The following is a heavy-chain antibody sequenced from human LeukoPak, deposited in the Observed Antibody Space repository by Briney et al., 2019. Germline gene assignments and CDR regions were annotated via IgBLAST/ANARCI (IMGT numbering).Heavy chain of an antibody. D-gene: IGHD3-10*01. CDR3: ARDLDDYYGSGPY. J-gene: IGHJ4*02. Sequence: AVISYDGSNKYYADSVKGRFTISRDNSKNTLYLQMNSLRAEDTAVYYCARDLDDYYGSGPYWGQGTLVTVSS. CDR2: ISYDGSNK. V-gene: IGHV3-30-3*01.